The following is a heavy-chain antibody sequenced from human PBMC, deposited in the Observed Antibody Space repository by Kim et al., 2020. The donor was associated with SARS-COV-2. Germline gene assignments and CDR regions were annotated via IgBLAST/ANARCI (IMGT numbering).Heavy chain of an antibody. CDR3: AKRYGLAAAAAATVDSYGMDV. J-gene: IGHJ6*02. Sequence: ASVKVSCKAPGYTFTSYAMNWVRQAPGQGLEWMGWINTNTGNPTYAQGFTGRFVFSLDTSVSTAYLQISSLKAEDTAVYYCAKRYGLAAAAAATVDSYGMDVWGQGTTVTVSS. V-gene: IGHV7-4-1*02. CDR1: GYTFTSYA. D-gene: IGHD6-13*01. CDR2: INTNTGNP.